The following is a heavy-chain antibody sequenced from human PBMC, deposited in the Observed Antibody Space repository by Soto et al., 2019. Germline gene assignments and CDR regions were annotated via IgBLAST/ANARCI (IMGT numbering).Heavy chain of an antibody. CDR3: ARERSSSSSAGVWFDH. CDR1: RRSISSGGYY. D-gene: IGHD6-6*01. CDR2: IYYSGST. Sequence: TLSLTCTVSRRSISSGGYYWSWIRQHPGKGLEWIGYIYYSGSTYYNPSLKSRVTISVDTSKNQFSLKLSSVTAADTAVYYCARERSSSSSAGVWFDHWGQGTLVTVSS. J-gene: IGHJ5*02. V-gene: IGHV4-31*03.